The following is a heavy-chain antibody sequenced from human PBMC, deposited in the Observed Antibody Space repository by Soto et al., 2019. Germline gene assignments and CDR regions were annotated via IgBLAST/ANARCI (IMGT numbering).Heavy chain of an antibody. CDR2: INPSGGST. D-gene: IGHD1-26*01. V-gene: IGHV1-46*01. CDR1: GYTFTSYY. J-gene: IGHJ3*02. CDR3: ARSLLPDTTGYEDAFDI. Sequence: GASVKVSCKASGYTFTSYYMHWVRQAPGQGLEWMGIINPSGGSTSYAQKFQGRVTMTRDTSTSTVYMELSSLRSEDTAVYYCARSLLPDTTGYEDAFDIWGQGTMVTVSS.